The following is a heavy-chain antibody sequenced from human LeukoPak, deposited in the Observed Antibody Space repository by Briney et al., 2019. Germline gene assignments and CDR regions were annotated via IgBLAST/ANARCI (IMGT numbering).Heavy chain of an antibody. CDR3: ARDWDIAVAFFDC. J-gene: IGHJ4*02. CDR1: GGTFSSYA. D-gene: IGHD6-19*01. Sequence: ASVKVSCKASGGTFSSYAISWVRQAPGQGLEWMGRIIPLLGVTNYAQKFQGRVTVTADRSTSTAYMELSRLRSEDTAVYYCARDWDIAVAFFDCWGQGTLVTVSS. V-gene: IGHV1-69*04. CDR2: IIPLLGVT.